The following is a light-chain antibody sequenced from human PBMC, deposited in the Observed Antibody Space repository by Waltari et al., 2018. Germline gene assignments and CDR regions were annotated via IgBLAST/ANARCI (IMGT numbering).Light chain of an antibody. CDR2: DDN. Sequence: SYELIQTPSVSVSPGQTANIACSGKTLGQKYVSWYRQKPGQSPVLIIYDDNKRPSGIPERISGSNSGNAATLTISDTQAMDEADYYCQAWDRNTVVFGGGTELTVL. CDR1: TLGQKY. CDR3: QAWDRNTVV. V-gene: IGLV3-1*01. J-gene: IGLJ3*02.